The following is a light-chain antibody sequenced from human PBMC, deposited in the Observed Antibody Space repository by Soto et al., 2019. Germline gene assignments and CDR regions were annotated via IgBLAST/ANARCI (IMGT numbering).Light chain of an antibody. CDR3: TSYTSSISMV. J-gene: IGLJ2*01. V-gene: IGLV2-14*01. CDR1: TSDVGGYKY. Sequence: QSVLTQPASVSGSPGQSITISCTGSTSDVGGYKYVSWYQQHPGRAPKLIIYEVNNRPSGVSNRFSGSKSGNTASLIISGLQADDEADYYCTSYTSSISMVFGGGTNLTVL. CDR2: EVN.